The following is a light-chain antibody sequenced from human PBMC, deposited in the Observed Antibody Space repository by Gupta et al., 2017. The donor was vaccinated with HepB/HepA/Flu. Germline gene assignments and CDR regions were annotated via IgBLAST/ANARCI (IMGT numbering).Light chain of an antibody. V-gene: IGLV4-69*01. CDR2: IRSDGSH. J-gene: IGLJ2*01. CDR1: CGHSDYA. CDR3: QTWRTGRVV. Sequence: QLAVTQSPSASASLAASVKLPCTMRCGHSDYAIALHKQQPGKGPRYLMLIRSDGSHSKGDATVDRFSGSSTGAERYLTISSLRSEDEADYFCQTWRTGRVVFGGGTKLTVL.